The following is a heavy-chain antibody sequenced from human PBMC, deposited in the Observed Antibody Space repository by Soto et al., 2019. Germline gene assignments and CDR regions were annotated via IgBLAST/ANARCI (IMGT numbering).Heavy chain of an antibody. CDR1: GFSLSTGGMG. V-gene: IGHV2-5*02. Sequence: QITLKESGPTLVKPTQTLTLTCTFSGFSLSTGGMGVGWIRQPPGKALEWLALIYWDGDRRYSPSLMNRLTIAKDTSKYQVVLTMTNMDPVDTATYYCVHSRCGGDCLQSYSSHYYYGMDIWGQGTTVTVSS. J-gene: IGHJ6*02. D-gene: IGHD2-21*02. CDR2: IYWDGDR. CDR3: VHSRCGGDCLQSYSSHYYYGMDI.